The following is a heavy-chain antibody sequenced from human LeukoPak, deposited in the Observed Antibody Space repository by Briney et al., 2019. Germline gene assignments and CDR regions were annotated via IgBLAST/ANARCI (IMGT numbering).Heavy chain of an antibody. CDR1: GGSFSGYY. J-gene: IGHJ4*02. CDR2: INHSGST. CDR3: ARAGSTSCYDY. V-gene: IGHV4-34*01. Sequence: KTSETLSLTCAVYGGSFSGYYWSWIRQPPGKGLEWIGEINHSGSTNYNPSLKSRVTISVDTSKNQFSLKLSSVTAADTAMYYCARAGSTSCYDYWGQGTLVTVSS. D-gene: IGHD2-2*01.